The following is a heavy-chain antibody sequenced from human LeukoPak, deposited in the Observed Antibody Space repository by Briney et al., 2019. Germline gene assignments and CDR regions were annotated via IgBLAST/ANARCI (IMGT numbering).Heavy chain of an antibody. D-gene: IGHD5-24*01. CDR3: ARTTSDGSADY. Sequence: SETLSLTCTVSGGSIRSYHWSWIRQSPGKALEWIAYMNSRGDTKYNPSLKSRVTISMDTPKSKFSLKVSSVTDADTALYFCARTTSDGSADYWGQGNEVTVSA. J-gene: IGHJ4*02. CDR2: MNSRGDT. V-gene: IGHV4-59*08. CDR1: GGSIRSYH.